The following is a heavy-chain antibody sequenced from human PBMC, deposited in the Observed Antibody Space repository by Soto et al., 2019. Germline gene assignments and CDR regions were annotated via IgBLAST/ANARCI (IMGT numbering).Heavy chain of an antibody. V-gene: IGHV1-69*08. CDR2: IIPILGIA. Sequence: QVQLVQSGAEVKKPGSSVKVSCKASGGTFSSYTISWVLQAPGQWLEWMGRIIPILGIANYAQKFQGRVTITADKSTSTAYMELSSLRSEDTAVYYCARDGWESSSWYFDYWGKGTLVTVSS. D-gene: IGHD6-13*01. CDR3: ARDGWESSSWYFDY. J-gene: IGHJ4*02. CDR1: GGTFSSYT.